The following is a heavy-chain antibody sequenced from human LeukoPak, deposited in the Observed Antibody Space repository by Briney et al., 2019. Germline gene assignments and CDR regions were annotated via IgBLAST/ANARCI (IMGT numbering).Heavy chain of an antibody. V-gene: IGHV3-21*01. Sequence: GGSLRLSCAASGFSFSGYSMTWVRQAPGKGLEWVSSINSVGTYVYYADSVKGRSTISRDNAKNSLYLQMNSLRAEDTAVYYCATGDTALVTFSADWGQGTLVTVSS. D-gene: IGHD5-18*01. CDR2: INSVGTYV. CDR3: ATGDTALVTFSAD. CDR1: GFSFSGYS. J-gene: IGHJ4*02.